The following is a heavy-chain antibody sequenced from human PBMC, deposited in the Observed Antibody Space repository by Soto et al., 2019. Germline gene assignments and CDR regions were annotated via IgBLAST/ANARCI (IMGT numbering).Heavy chain of an antibody. J-gene: IGHJ6*03. Sequence: PGGSLRLSCAASGFTFSSYSMNWVRQAPGKGLEWVSSISSSSSYIYYADSVKGRFTISRDNAKNSLYLQMNSLRAEDTAVYYCACGSGAVYRSGADVCGKGTSGTGS. CDR1: GFTFSSYS. D-gene: IGHD3-10*01. CDR2: ISSSSSYI. CDR3: ACGSGAVYRSGADV. V-gene: IGHV3-21*01.